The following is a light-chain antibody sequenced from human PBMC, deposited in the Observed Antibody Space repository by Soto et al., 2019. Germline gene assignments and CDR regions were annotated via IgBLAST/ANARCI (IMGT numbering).Light chain of an antibody. Sequence: ETVMTQSPATLSVSPGERATLSCRASQSIRSTLAWFQQKPGQAPRLLIYDASNRATGIPDRFSGSGSGTDFTLTISRLEPEDFAVYYCQQYRTSPLYTFGQVTKLEIK. J-gene: IGKJ2*01. V-gene: IGKV3-20*01. CDR1: QSIRST. CDR2: DAS. CDR3: QQYRTSPLYT.